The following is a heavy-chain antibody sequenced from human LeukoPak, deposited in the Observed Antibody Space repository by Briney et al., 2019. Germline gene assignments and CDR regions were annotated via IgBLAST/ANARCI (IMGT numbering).Heavy chain of an antibody. V-gene: IGHV4-31*03. CDR2: IYYSGST. J-gene: IGHJ4*02. CDR1: GGSISSCGYY. Sequence: PSETLSLTCTVSGGSISSCGYYWSWIRQHPGKGLEWIGYIYYSGSTYYNPSLKSRVTISVDTSKNQFSLKLSSVTAADTAVYYCARDDSSGPPDWGQGTLVTVSS. CDR3: ARDDSSGPPD. D-gene: IGHD3-22*01.